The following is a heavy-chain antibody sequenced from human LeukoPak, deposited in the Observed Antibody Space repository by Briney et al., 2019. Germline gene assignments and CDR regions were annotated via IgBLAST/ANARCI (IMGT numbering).Heavy chain of an antibody. Sequence: SETLSLTCAVYGGSFSGYYWSWIRQPPGKGLEWIGEINHSGSTNYNPSLKSRVTISVDTSKNQFSLKLSSVTAADTAVYYCASRSSGYYFLHFQHWGQGTLVTVSS. D-gene: IGHD3-22*01. V-gene: IGHV4-34*01. CDR1: GGSFSGYY. J-gene: IGHJ1*01. CDR2: INHSGST. CDR3: ASRSSGYYFLHFQH.